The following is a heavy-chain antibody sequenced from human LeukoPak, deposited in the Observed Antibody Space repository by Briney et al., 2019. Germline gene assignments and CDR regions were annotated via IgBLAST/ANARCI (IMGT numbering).Heavy chain of an antibody. D-gene: IGHD3-22*01. V-gene: IGHV3-23*01. CDR3: AKVPIYYYDTSGYFDY. CDR2: ISDSGGST. Sequence: GGSLRLSCAASGFTFSSYAMTWVRQAPGKGLEWGSGISDSGGSTYYADSVKGRFTISRDNSKNTLFLQMNSLRAEDTAVYYCAKVPIYYYDTSGYFDYWGQGTLVTVSS. CDR1: GFTFSSYA. J-gene: IGHJ4*02.